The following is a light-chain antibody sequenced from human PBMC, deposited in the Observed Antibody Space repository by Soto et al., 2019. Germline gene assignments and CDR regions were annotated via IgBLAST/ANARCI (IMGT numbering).Light chain of an antibody. CDR3: QKYDNPHFT. V-gene: IGKV1-27*01. Sequence: DIQMTQSPSSLSASVGDRVTITCRARQGISDHLAWYQQSLGGVTRLLIYDASTLHSVVPSRFSGRGSGTDFTLTISRLHPEDVATYECQKYDNPHFTFEPGTKVDIK. CDR1: QGISDH. J-gene: IGKJ3*01. CDR2: DAS.